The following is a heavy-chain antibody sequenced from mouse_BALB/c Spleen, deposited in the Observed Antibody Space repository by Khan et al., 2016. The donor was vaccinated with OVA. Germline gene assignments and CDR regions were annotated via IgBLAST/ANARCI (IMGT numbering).Heavy chain of an antibody. Sequence: EVQLQESGPGLVNPSPSLSLTCTVTGYSFSSNYAWSWNRQFPGNKLEWMGYITYSGSTSYNPSLKGQISLTRDTSKNKFFMQFNSVTTEDTATYYCARQNYYGYALDYWGQGTSVTVSS. CDR1: GYSFSSNYA. CDR3: ARQNYYGYALDY. D-gene: IGHD1-1*01. CDR2: ITYSGST. J-gene: IGHJ4*01. V-gene: IGHV3-2*02.